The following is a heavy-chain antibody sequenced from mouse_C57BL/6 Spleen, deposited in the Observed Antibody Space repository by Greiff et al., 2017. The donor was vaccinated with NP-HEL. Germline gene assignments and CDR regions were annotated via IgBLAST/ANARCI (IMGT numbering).Heavy chain of an antibody. D-gene: IGHD1-1*01. CDR1: GFPITGGYY. CDR3: AGVSYYYGSSYGYFDV. V-gene: IGHV12-3*01. CDR2: ITHSGET. J-gene: IGHJ1*03. Sequence: VQLVESGPGLVKPSQSLFLTCSITGFPITGGYYWIWIRQSPGKPLEWMGYITHSGETFYNPSLQSPISITRETSKNQFFLQLNSVTTEDTAMYYCAGVSYYYGSSYGYFDVWGTGTTVTVSS.